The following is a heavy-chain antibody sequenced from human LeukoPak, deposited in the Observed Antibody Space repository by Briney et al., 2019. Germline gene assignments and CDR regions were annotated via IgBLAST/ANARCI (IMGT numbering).Heavy chain of an antibody. Sequence: GGSLRLSCAASGFTFSSFWMAWLRQTPGKGLEWVANIKEDGSAKYYVDSVKGRFTISRDNAENSLYLQMNGLGAEDTAVYYCARGFIVGAANWFDPWGQGTLVTVSS. CDR3: ARGFIVGAANWFDP. J-gene: IGHJ5*02. CDR2: IKEDGSAK. V-gene: IGHV3-7*01. D-gene: IGHD1-26*01. CDR1: GFTFSSFW.